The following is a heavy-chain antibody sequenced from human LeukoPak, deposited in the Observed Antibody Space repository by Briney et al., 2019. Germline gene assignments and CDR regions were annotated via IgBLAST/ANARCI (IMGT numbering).Heavy chain of an antibody. J-gene: IGHJ4*02. Sequence: GGSLRLSCAASGFTVSSSFMSWVRQAPGKGLEWVSIIYSGGSTYNVDSVRGRFTISRDHSKNTLYLQMNSLRAEDTAVYYCARGDQWLVPDYRGQGTLVTVSS. CDR3: ARGDQWLVPDY. CDR2: IYSGGST. D-gene: IGHD6-19*01. CDR1: GFTVSSSF. V-gene: IGHV3-66*01.